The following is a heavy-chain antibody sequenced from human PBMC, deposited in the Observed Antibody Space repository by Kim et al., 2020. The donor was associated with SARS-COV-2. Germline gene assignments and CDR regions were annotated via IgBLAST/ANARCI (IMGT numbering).Heavy chain of an antibody. Sequence: GGSLKLSCAASGFTFSGSAMHWVRQASGKGLEWVGRTRSKANSYATAYAASVKGRFTISRDDSKNTAYLQMNSLKTEDTAVYYCTSLSSSWYYFDYWGQGTLVTVSS. CDR1: GFTFSGSA. J-gene: IGHJ4*02. D-gene: IGHD6-13*01. CDR2: TRSKANSYAT. CDR3: TSLSSSWYYFDY. V-gene: IGHV3-73*01.